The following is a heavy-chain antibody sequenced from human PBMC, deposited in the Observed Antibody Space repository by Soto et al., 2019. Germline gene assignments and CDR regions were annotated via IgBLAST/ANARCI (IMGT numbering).Heavy chain of an antibody. Sequence: SETLSLTCTISGGSVSSGSYYWSWIRQPPGKGLEWIGYIYYSGSTNYNPSLKSRVTISVDTSKNQFSLKLSSVTAADTAVYYSARNVDIVATKPYYFDYWGQGTLVTVSS. V-gene: IGHV4-61*01. CDR1: GGSVSSGSYY. J-gene: IGHJ4*02. CDR3: ARNVDIVATKPYYFDY. D-gene: IGHD5-12*01. CDR2: IYYSGST.